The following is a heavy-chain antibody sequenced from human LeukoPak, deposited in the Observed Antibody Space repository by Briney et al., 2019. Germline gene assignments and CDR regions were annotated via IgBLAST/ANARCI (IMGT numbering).Heavy chain of an antibody. V-gene: IGHV1-69*05. Sequence: SVKVSCKASGGTFSSYAISWVRQAPGQGLEWMGRIIPIFGTANYAQKFQGRVTITTDESTSTAYMEPSSLRSEDTAVYYCARDGRGYYYDSSGYYGYWGQGTLVTVSS. D-gene: IGHD3-22*01. J-gene: IGHJ4*02. CDR3: ARDGRGYYYDSSGYYGY. CDR1: GGTFSSYA. CDR2: IIPIFGTA.